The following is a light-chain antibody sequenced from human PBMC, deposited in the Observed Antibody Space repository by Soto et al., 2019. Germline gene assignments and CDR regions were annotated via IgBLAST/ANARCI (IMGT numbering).Light chain of an antibody. CDR1: QTVSNNY. J-gene: IGKJ5*01. V-gene: IGKV3-20*01. Sequence: LTQSPDSLSLSPGEGGTLXCRASQTVSNNYLAWCQRRPGQAPRLLIFGASTRAAGSPDRFSGSGSATDFTRTITRLEHDDSAVYFGQQYTGPPTTFGQGTRLEIK. CDR3: QQYTGPPTT. CDR2: GAS.